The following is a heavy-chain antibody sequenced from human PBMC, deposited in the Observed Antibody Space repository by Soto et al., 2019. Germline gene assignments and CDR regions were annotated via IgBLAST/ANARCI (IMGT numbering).Heavy chain of an antibody. V-gene: IGHV3-30*03. CDR2: ISYDGSNK. Sequence: QVQLVESGGGVVQPGRSLRLSCAASGFTFSSYGMHWVRQAPGKGLEWVAVISYDGSNKYYADSVKGRFTISRDNSKNTLYLQMNSLRAEDTAVYYCGGSDGSYSAFDYWGQGTLVTVSS. D-gene: IGHD1-26*01. CDR3: GGSDGSYSAFDY. CDR1: GFTFSSYG. J-gene: IGHJ4*02.